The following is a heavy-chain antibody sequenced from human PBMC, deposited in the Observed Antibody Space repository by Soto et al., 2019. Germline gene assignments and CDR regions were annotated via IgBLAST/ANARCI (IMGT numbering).Heavy chain of an antibody. CDR2: IYYSGST. D-gene: IGHD3-10*01. J-gene: IGHJ2*01. CDR3: ARGLWFGELLLYWCFDL. V-gene: IGHV4-31*03. CDR1: GGSISSGGYY. Sequence: SETLSLTCTVSGGSISSGGYYWGWIRQHPGKGLEWIGYIYYSGSTYYNPSLKSRVTISVDTSKNQFSLKLSSVAAADTAVYYCARGLWFGELLLYWCFDLWGRGTLVTVSS.